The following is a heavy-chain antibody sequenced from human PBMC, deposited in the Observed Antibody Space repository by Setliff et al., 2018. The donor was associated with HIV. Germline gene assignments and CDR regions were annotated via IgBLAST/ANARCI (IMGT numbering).Heavy chain of an antibody. V-gene: IGHV3-21*01. CDR2: ISSSSSYI. CDR3: ARDFGYGALLGMDV. J-gene: IGHJ6*02. D-gene: IGHD4-17*01. Sequence: PGGSLRLSCAASGFTFSSYSMNWVRQAPGRGLEWVSSISSSSSYIYYADSVKGRFTISRDNAKNALYLQMNSLRAEDTAVYYCARDFGYGALLGMDVWGQGTTVTVSS. CDR1: GFTFSSYS.